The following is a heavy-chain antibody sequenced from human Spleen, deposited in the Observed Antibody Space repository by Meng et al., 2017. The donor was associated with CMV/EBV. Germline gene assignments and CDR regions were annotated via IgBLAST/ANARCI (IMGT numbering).Heavy chain of an antibody. CDR1: GFTFSRYA. V-gene: IGHV3-23*03. Sequence: GESLKISCATSGFTFSRYAMTWVRQAPGKGLEWVSVVSSGSSKTYYADSVKGRFTVSRANSKNTVYLQMNSLRAEDTAVYYCAKPTPYCSSTSCWSDYWGQRTLVTVSS. CDR3: AKPTPYCSSTSCWSDY. J-gene: IGHJ4*02. D-gene: IGHD2-2*01. CDR2: VSSGSSKT.